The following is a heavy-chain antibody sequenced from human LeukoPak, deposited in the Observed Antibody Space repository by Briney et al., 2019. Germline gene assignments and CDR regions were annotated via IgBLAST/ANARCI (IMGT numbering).Heavy chain of an antibody. CDR3: ARHYVRRVNYYGSGSLIPMAGIYDY. J-gene: IGHJ4*02. Sequence: ASVKVSCKASGYTFTSYAMNWVRQAPGQGLEWMGWINTNTGNPTYAQGFTGRFVFSLDTSVSTAYLQISSLKAEDTAVYYCARHYVRRVNYYGSGSLIPMAGIYDYWGQGTLVIVSS. V-gene: IGHV7-4-1*02. CDR1: GYTFTSYA. CDR2: INTNTGNP. D-gene: IGHD3-10*01.